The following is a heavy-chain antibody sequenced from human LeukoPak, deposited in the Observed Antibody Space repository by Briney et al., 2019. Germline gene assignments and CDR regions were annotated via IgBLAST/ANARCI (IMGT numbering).Heavy chain of an antibody. J-gene: IGHJ4*02. CDR2: IYSGGST. V-gene: IGHV3-53*01. Sequence: GGSLRLSCAASGFTVSSNYMSWVRQAPGKGLGWVSVIYSGGSTYYADSVKGRFTISRDNSKNTLYLQMNSLRAEDTAVYYCARGERWLQSGLDYWGQGTLVTVSS. D-gene: IGHD5-24*01. CDR1: GFTVSSNY. CDR3: ARGERWLQSGLDY.